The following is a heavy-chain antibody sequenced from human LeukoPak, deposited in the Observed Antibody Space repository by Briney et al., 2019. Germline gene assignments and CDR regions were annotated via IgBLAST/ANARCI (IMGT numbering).Heavy chain of an antibody. CDR3: ARAPRKMAAAGTKVFDY. CDR1: GYTFTSYD. CDR2: MNPNSGNT. V-gene: IGHV1-8*03. J-gene: IGHJ4*02. D-gene: IGHD6-13*01. Sequence: GASVKVSCKASGYTFTSYDINWVRQATGQGLEWMGWMNPNSGNTGYAQKFQGRVTITRNTSISTAYMELSSLRSEDTAVYYCARAPRKMAAAGTKVFDYWGQGTLVTVSS.